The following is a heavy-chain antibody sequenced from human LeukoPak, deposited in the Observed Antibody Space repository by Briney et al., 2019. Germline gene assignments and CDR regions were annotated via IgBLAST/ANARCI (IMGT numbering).Heavy chain of an antibody. Sequence: ASVKVSCKASGYTFTSYYMHWVRQAPGQGLEWMGIINPSGGSTSYAQKFQGRVTMTRDMSTSTVYMELSSLRSEDTAVYYCARDRITMVRGVIGNWFDPWGQGTLVTVSS. J-gene: IGHJ5*02. CDR2: INPSGGST. CDR3: ARDRITMVRGVIGNWFDP. CDR1: GYTFTSYY. V-gene: IGHV1-46*01. D-gene: IGHD3-10*01.